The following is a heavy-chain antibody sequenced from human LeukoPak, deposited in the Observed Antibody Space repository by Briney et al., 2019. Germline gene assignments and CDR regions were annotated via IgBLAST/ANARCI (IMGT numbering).Heavy chain of an antibody. Sequence: GASVKVSCKASGYTFTGYYMHWVRQAPGQGLEWMGWINPNSGGTNYAQKFQGRVTMTRDTSISTAYMELSRLRSDDTAAYYCARASTGGYYYGSGSQNFDYWGQGTLVTVSS. D-gene: IGHD3-10*01. CDR2: INPNSGGT. CDR3: ARASTGGYYYGSGSQNFDY. CDR1: GYTFTGYY. J-gene: IGHJ4*02. V-gene: IGHV1-2*02.